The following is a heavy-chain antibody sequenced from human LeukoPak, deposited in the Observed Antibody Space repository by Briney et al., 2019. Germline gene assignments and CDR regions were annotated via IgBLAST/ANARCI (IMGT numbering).Heavy chain of an antibody. J-gene: IGHJ6*03. CDR1: GFTFSSYG. D-gene: IGHD1-14*01. V-gene: IGHV3-30*03. CDR3: ARVGPWVNPDYYYYYMDV. CDR2: ISYDGSNK. Sequence: GGSLRLSCAASGFTFSSYGMHWVRQAPGKGLEWVAVISYDGSNKYYADSVKGRFTISRDNAKNSLYLQMNSLRAEDSAVYYCARVGPWVNPDYYYYYMDVWGKGTTVTVSS.